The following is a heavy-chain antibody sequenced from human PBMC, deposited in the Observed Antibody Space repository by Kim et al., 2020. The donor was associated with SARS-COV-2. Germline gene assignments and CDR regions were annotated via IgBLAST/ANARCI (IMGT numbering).Heavy chain of an antibody. D-gene: IGHD4-4*01. CDR3: AKSATVTTGYIYYFDY. V-gene: IGHV3-30*18. CDR1: GFTFSSYG. CDR2: ISYDGSNK. J-gene: IGHJ4*01. Sequence: GGSLRLSCAASGFTFSSYGMHWVRQAPGKGLEWVAVISYDGSNKYYADSVKGRFTISRDNSKNTLYLQMNSLRAEDTAVYYCAKSATVTTGYIYYFDYWG.